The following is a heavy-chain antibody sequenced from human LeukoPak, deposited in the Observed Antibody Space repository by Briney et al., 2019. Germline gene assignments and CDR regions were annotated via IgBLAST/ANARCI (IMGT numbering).Heavy chain of an antibody. V-gene: IGHV1-69*13. Sequence: SVKVSCKASGGTFSSYAISWVRQAPGQGLEWMGGIIPIFGTANYAQKFQGRVTITADESTSTAYMELSSLRSEDTAVYYCARAAVAEYFDWLSRPNAPNWYFDLWAVAPWSLSPQ. D-gene: IGHD3-9*01. J-gene: IGHJ2*01. CDR2: IIPIFGTA. CDR1: GGTFSSYA. CDR3: ARAAVAEYFDWLSRPNAPNWYFDL.